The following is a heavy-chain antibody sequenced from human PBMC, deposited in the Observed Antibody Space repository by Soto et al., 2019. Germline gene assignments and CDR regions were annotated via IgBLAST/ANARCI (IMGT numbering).Heavy chain of an antibody. J-gene: IGHJ4*02. Sequence: SETLSLTCAVSGGSISSNSYSWSWLRQPPGKGLEWIGYIYDSGGTYYNPSLKSRVTLSVDSSKNQFSLKLSSVTAADTAVYYCARVNLLWFVEDYWGQGTLVIVSS. V-gene: IGHV4-30-2*01. D-gene: IGHD3-10*01. CDR1: GGSISSNSYS. CDR2: IYDSGGT. CDR3: ARVNLLWFVEDY.